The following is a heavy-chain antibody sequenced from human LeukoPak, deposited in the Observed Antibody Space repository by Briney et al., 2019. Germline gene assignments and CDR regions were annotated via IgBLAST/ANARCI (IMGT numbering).Heavy chain of an antibody. CDR1: GYTLTELS. Sequence: GASVKVSCKVSGYTLTELSMHWVRQAPGKGLEWMGGFDPEDGETSYAQKFQGRVTMTRDTSTSTVYMELSSLRSEDTAVYYCARVGLWFGELSPYFDYWGQGTLVTVSS. CDR2: FDPEDGET. V-gene: IGHV1-24*01. J-gene: IGHJ4*02. CDR3: ARVGLWFGELSPYFDY. D-gene: IGHD3-10*01.